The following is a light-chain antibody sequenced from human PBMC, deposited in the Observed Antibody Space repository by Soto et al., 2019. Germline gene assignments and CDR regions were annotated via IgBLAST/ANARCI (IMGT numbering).Light chain of an antibody. CDR3: QYYSSGWT. CDR2: AAS. CDR1: QSISNY. V-gene: IGKV1-27*01. J-gene: IGKJ1*01. Sequence: DIQMTQSPSSLSASVGDRVTITCRSSQSISNYLAWYQQRPGKVPKLLISAASSLQSGLPSRFSGSGSGSESTLTISRRLPEVAATYFGQYYSSGWTFGQGTKVVSK.